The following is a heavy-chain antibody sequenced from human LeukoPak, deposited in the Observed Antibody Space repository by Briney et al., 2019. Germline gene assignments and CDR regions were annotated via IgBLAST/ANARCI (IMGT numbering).Heavy chain of an antibody. CDR3: ARVAAAGPGDY. Sequence: SQTLSLTCTVSGGSISSGDYYWGWLRQPPGKGLEWIGYIYYSGSTYYNPSLKSRVTISVDTPKNQFSLKLSSVTAADTAVYYCARVAAAGPGDYWGQGTLVTVSS. V-gene: IGHV4-30-4*01. D-gene: IGHD6-13*01. CDR1: GGSISSGDYY. J-gene: IGHJ4*02. CDR2: IYYSGST.